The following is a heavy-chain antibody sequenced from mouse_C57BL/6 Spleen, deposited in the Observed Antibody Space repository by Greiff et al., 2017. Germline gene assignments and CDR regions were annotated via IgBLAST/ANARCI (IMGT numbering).Heavy chain of an antibody. D-gene: IGHD4-1*02. J-gene: IGHJ2*01. V-gene: IGHV5-4*03. Sequence: EVMLVESGGGLVKPGGSLKLSCAASGFTFSSYSMSWVRQTPEKRLEWVATISDGGSYTYYPDNVKGRFTISRDNANNNLYLQMSHLKSEDTAMYYCARVPQLGQGVLDYWGQGTTLTVSS. CDR3: ARVPQLGQGVLDY. CDR2: ISDGGSYT. CDR1: GFTFSSYS.